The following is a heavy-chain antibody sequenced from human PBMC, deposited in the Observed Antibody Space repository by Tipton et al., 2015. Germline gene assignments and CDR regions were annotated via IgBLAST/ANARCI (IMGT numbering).Heavy chain of an antibody. J-gene: IGHJ4*02. D-gene: IGHD3-22*01. CDR3: AKLIGDYDSSGYYRN. CDR1: GFTFSRSA. CDR2: ITGNSGTT. V-gene: IGHV3-23*01. Sequence: SLRLSCTGSGFTFSRSAMNWVRQAPGKGLEWVSTITGNSGTTYYAGSVKGRFTISRDNSKNMLYVQMNSLRADDTAVYYCAKLIGDYDSSGYYRNWGQGTLVTVSS.